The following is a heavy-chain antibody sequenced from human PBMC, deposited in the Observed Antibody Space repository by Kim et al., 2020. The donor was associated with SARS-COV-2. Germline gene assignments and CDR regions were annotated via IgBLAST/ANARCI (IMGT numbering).Heavy chain of an antibody. D-gene: IGHD2-8*01. J-gene: IGHJ4*02. CDR2: IYYSGST. CDR3: ARDRNGLLIDY. CDR1: GGSISSGGYY. V-gene: IGHV4-31*03. Sequence: SETLSLTCTVSGGSISSGGYYWSWIRQHPGKGLEWIGYIYYSGSTYYNPSLKSRVTISVDTSKNQFSLKLSSVTAADTAVYYCARDRNGLLIDYWGQGTLVTVSS.